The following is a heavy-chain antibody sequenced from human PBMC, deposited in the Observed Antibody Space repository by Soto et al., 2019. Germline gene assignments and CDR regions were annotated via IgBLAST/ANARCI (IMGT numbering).Heavy chain of an antibody. Sequence: QVQLVQSGAEVKKPGASVKVSCKASGYTFTSYGISWVRQAPGQGLEWMGWISAYNGNTNYAQKLQGRVTMTTDTSTSTAYMELRSLRADDTAVYYCARDDSVSSPHTPVLRFLEWFLDYWGQGTLVTVSS. V-gene: IGHV1-18*01. CDR3: ARDDSVSSPHTPVLRFLEWFLDY. CDR2: ISAYNGNT. J-gene: IGHJ4*02. D-gene: IGHD3-3*01. CDR1: GYTFTSYG.